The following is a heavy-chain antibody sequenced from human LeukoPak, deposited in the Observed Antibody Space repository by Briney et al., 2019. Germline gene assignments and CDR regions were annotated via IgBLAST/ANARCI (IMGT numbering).Heavy chain of an antibody. J-gene: IGHJ6*03. CDR2: ISSSRSTI. CDR1: GFTFSSYE. CDR3: ARVLIALGYYYMDV. V-gene: IGHV3-48*01. D-gene: IGHD2/OR15-2a*01. Sequence: GGSLRLSCAASGFTFSSYEMNCVRQAPGKGLEWVSYISSSRSTIYYADSVKGRFTISRDNAKNSLYLQMNSLRAGDTAVYYCARVLIALGYYYMDVWGKGTTVTVSS.